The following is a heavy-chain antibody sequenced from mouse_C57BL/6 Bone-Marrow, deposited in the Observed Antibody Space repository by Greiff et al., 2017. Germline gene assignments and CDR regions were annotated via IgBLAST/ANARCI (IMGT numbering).Heavy chain of an antibody. CDR3: VSELGFRAY. CDR1: GFTFNTYA. V-gene: IGHV10-3*01. CDR2: IRSKSSTYAT. J-gene: IGHJ3*01. Sequence: EVKLMESGGGLVQPKGSLKLSCAASGFTFNTYAMHWVRQAPGTGLEWVARIRSKSSTYATYYADSVKDRFTISRDDSQSMLYLQMNNLKTEDTAMYYCVSELGFRAYWGQGILVTVSA.